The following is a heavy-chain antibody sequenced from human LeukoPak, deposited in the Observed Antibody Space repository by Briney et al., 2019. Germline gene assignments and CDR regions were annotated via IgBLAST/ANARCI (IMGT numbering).Heavy chain of an antibody. J-gene: IGHJ4*02. CDR2: IKHDGSET. CDR1: GFTFSSYW. V-gene: IGHV3-7*01. D-gene: IGHD3-16*01. CDR3: ERDSARRFDY. Sequence: GGSLRLSCAASGFTFSSYWMSWVRQAPGKGLEWVANIKHDGSETHYVDSVKGRFTISRGNAKKSLYLQMNSLKDEDTAVYYCERDSARRFDYWGQGTLVTVSS.